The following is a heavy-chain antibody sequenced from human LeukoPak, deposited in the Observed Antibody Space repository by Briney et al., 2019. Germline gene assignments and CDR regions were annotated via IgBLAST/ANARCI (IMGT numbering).Heavy chain of an antibody. CDR1: GGSISSGGYS. CDR2: IYHSGST. Sequence: PSETLSLTCAVSGGSISSGGYSWRWIRQPPGKGLEWIGHIYHSGSTYYNPSLKSRVTISVDRSKNQFSLKLSSVTAADTAVYYCASSNRALYYFDYWGQGTLVTVSS. CDR3: ASSNRALYYFDY. D-gene: IGHD1-14*01. V-gene: IGHV4-30-2*01. J-gene: IGHJ4*02.